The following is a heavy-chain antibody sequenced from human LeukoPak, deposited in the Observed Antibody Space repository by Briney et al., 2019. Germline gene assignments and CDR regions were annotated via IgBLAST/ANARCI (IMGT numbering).Heavy chain of an antibody. CDR1: GGTFSSYA. CDR3: ASYLGGTMVYFQH. CDR2: IIPIFGTA. V-gene: IGHV1-69*05. D-gene: IGHD1-1*01. J-gene: IGHJ1*01. Sequence: SVKVSCKASGGTFSSYAISWVRQAPGQGLEWMGGIIPIFGTANYAQKFQGRVTITTDESTSTAYMELSSLRSEDTAVYYCASYLGGTMVYFQHWGQGTLVTVSS.